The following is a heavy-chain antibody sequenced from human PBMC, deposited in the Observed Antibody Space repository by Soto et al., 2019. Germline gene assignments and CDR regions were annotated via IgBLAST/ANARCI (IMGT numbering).Heavy chain of an antibody. D-gene: IGHD3-9*01. Sequence: GGSLRLSCAASGFTFSSYWMSWVRQAPGKGLEWVANIKQDGSEKYYVDSVKGRFTISRDNAKNSLYLQMNSLRAEDTAVYYCARVLRYFDWSRYGMDVWGQGTTVTVSS. CDR2: IKQDGSEK. CDR1: GFTFSSYW. J-gene: IGHJ6*02. CDR3: ARVLRYFDWSRYGMDV. V-gene: IGHV3-7*05.